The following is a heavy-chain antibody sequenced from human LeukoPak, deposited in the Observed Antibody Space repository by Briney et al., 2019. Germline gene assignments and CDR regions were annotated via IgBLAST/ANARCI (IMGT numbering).Heavy chain of an antibody. CDR2: INHSGST. Sequence: SETLSLTCAVSGHFISSGYYWGWIRQPPGKGLEWIGSINHSGSTYYNPSLKSRVTISVNTSKNQFSLELRSVTAADTAMYYCARPRYCSISSCYYMDVWGNGTTVTVSS. CDR3: ARPRYCSISSCYYMDV. D-gene: IGHD2-2*01. J-gene: IGHJ6*03. V-gene: IGHV4-38-2*01. CDR1: GHFISSGYY.